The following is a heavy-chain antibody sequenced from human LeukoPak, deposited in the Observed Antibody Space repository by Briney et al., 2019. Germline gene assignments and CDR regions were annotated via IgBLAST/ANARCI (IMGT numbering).Heavy chain of an antibody. V-gene: IGHV4-59*12. D-gene: IGHD6-13*01. Sequence: SETLSLTCTVSGGSISSYYWSWIRQPPGKGLEWIGYIYYSGSTYYNPSLKSRVTISVDTSKNQFSLKLSSVTAADTAVYYCARDPSSSYNWFDPWGQGILVTVSS. CDR2: IYYSGST. CDR3: ARDPSSSYNWFDP. CDR1: GGSISSYY. J-gene: IGHJ5*02.